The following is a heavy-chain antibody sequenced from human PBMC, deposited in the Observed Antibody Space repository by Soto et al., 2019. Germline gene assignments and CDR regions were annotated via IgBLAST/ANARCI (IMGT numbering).Heavy chain of an antibody. CDR2: ISWDGGST. Sequence: GGSLRLSCAASGFTFDDYTMHWVRQAPGKGLEWVSLISWDGGSTYYADSVKGRFTISRDNSKNSLYPQMNSLRTEDTALYYCAKDIEKWATGDAFDIWGQGTMVTVSS. CDR1: GFTFDDYT. V-gene: IGHV3-43*01. CDR3: AKDIEKWATGDAFDI. J-gene: IGHJ3*02. D-gene: IGHD1-26*01.